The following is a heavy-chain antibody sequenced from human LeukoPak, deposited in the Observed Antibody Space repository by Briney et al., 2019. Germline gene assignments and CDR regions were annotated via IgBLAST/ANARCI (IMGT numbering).Heavy chain of an antibody. CDR2: IYHIGST. CDR1: GYSIRSGDY. Sequence: SETLSLTCTVSGYSIRSGDYWGWIRQPPGKGLEWIGNIYHIGSTYYNPSLQSRVTISVDKSKDQLSLKLSSVTATDTAIYYCARPPGIAAAWFDPWGQGTLVTVSS. CDR3: ARPPGIAAAWFDP. J-gene: IGHJ5*02. V-gene: IGHV4-38-2*02. D-gene: IGHD6-13*01.